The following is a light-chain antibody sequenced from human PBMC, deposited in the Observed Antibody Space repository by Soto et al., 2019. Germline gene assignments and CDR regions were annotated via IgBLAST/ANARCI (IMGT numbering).Light chain of an antibody. J-gene: IGKJ2*01. Sequence: EIVLTQSPATLSLSPGERATLSCRASESVSSYLAWYQQKPGQAPRLLIYEASNRATGIPARFSGSGSGTDFTLTISSLEPEDFAVYYCQQRSRWPPYPFGQGTMLEIK. CDR3: QQRSRWPPYP. CDR1: ESVSSY. CDR2: EAS. V-gene: IGKV3-11*01.